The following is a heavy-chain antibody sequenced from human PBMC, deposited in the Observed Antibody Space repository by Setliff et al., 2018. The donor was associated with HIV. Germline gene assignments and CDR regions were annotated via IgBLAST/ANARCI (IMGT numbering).Heavy chain of an antibody. CDR1: GGSISSSTYY. V-gene: IGHV4-39*01. Sequence: PSETLSLTCAVSGGSISSSTYYWGWVRQPPGKGLEWIGSVYFFGSTYYNPSLESRVTISVDTSKNQFSLNLTSVSAADTAVYYCVRHITSTSCVDYWGQGMLVTVSS. CDR2: VYFFGST. CDR3: VRHITSTSCVDY. D-gene: IGHD2-2*01. J-gene: IGHJ4*02.